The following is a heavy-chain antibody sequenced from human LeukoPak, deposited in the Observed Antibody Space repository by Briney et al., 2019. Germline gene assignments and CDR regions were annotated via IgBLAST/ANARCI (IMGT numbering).Heavy chain of an antibody. D-gene: IGHD5-12*01. Sequence: GGSLRLSCAASGFTFSGYWMQWVRQAPGKGLVWVSRIDGDGSSTNYADSVKGRFTISRDNAKNTLYLQMNSLRAEDTAVYYCARGYSGYFYYWGQGTLVTVSS. CDR1: GFTFSGYW. CDR3: ARGYSGYFYY. CDR2: IDGDGSST. V-gene: IGHV3-74*01. J-gene: IGHJ4*02.